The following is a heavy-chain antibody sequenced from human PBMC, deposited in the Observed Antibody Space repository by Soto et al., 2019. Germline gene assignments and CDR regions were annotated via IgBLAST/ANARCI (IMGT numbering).Heavy chain of an antibody. D-gene: IGHD6-19*01. V-gene: IGHV3-23*01. CDR1: GFIFGENA. Sequence: PGGSLRLSGAASGFIFGENAMSWVRQAPGKGLEWVSGISDSGAATYCADSVRGRFTISRENSKNTLYLQMKSLRAEDSASYDCAQEDTGNGSLDYWAQGALVTVSS. J-gene: IGHJ4*02. CDR2: ISDSGAAT. CDR3: AQEDTGNGSLDY.